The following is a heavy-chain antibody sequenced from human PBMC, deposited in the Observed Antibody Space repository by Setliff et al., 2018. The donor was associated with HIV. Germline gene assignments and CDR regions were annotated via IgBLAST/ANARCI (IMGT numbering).Heavy chain of an antibody. CDR2: IKEDGSEE. V-gene: IGHV3-7*03. J-gene: IGHJ3*01. D-gene: IGHD6-13*01. Sequence: PGGSLRLSCAASGFTFTTYWMSWVRQAPGKGLEWVANIKEDGSEEYYVDSVKGRFTISRDNAKSSLYLQMNSLRSEDTAVYYCARDHGIAASVHDAFDLWGQGTMVTVSS. CDR1: GFTFTTYW. CDR3: ARDHGIAASVHDAFDL.